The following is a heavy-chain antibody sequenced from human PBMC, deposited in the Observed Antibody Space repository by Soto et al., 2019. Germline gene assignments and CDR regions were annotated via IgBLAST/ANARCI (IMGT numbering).Heavy chain of an antibody. V-gene: IGHV1-8*01. CDR1: GYNFTSYV. Sequence: QVQLVQSGAEVKKPGASVKVSCKASGYNFTSYVINSVRQATGQGLEWMGWMNPTSANTGYAQMFQGRVTMTRITSISTAYIALSSLRSEDTAVYYFARDYISGWSKDWGQGTLVTVSS. J-gene: IGHJ4*02. CDR2: MNPTSANT. CDR3: ARDYISGWSKD. D-gene: IGHD6-19*01.